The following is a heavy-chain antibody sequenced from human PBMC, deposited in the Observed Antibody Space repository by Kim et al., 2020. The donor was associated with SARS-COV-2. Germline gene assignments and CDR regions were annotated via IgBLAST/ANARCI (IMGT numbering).Heavy chain of an antibody. CDR1: GYTFTSYG. CDR2: ISAYNGNT. J-gene: IGHJ4*02. CDR3: ARFIVVVPAADLPDDY. Sequence: ASVKVSCKASGYTFTSYGISWVRQAPGQGLEWMGWISAYNGNTNYAQKLQGRVTMTTDTSTSTAYMELRSLRSDATAVYYCARFIVVVPAADLPDDYWGQGTLVTVSS. D-gene: IGHD2-2*01. V-gene: IGHV1-18*01.